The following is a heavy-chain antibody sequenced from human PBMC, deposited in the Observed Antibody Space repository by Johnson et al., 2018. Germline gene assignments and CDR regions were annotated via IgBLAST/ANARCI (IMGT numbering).Heavy chain of an antibody. CDR2: LSWNSGSI. D-gene: IGHD3-3*01. CDR1: GFTFDDYA. J-gene: IGHJ6*03. CDR3: AKDVSIFGVVRRSYYYYMDV. V-gene: IGHV3-9*01. Sequence: VQLVESGGGLVQPGRSLRLSCAASGFTFDDYAMHWVRQAPGKGLEWVSGLSWNSGSIGYAESVKGRFTISRDNAKNSLYLQRNSQRAEDTALYYCAKDVSIFGVVRRSYYYYMDVWGKGTTVTVSS.